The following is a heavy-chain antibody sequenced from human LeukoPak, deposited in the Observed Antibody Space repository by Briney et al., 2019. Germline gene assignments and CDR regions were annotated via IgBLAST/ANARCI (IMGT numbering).Heavy chain of an antibody. CDR2: ISAYNGNT. Sequence: ASVKVSCKASGYTFTSYGISWVRQAPGQGLEWMGWISAYNGNTNYAQKLRGRVTMTTDTSTSTAYMELRSLRSDDTAVYYCARESDDSSGWYRARYFDYWGQGTLVTVSS. D-gene: IGHD6-19*01. CDR3: ARESDDSSGWYRARYFDY. J-gene: IGHJ4*02. CDR1: GYTFTSYG. V-gene: IGHV1-18*01.